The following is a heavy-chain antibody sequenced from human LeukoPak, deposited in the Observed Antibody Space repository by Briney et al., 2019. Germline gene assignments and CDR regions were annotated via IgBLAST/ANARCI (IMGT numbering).Heavy chain of an antibody. V-gene: IGHV3-53*01. CDR3: ARGPAGYN. CDR2: IYSGGST. Sequence: GGSLRLSCAASGFTVSSNHRSWVRQAPGKGLEWVSVIYSGGSTDYADSVKGRFTISRDILNNTLYLQMNSLRAEDTAVYYCARGPAGYNWGQGTLVTVSS. CDR1: GFTVSSNH. J-gene: IGHJ4*02. D-gene: IGHD1-1*01.